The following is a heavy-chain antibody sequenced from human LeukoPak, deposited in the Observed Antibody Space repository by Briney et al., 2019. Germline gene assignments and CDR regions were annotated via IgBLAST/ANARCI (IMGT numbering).Heavy chain of an antibody. CDR3: ARNVIAGSGYDWFDP. D-gene: IGHD3-3*01. J-gene: IGHJ5*02. CDR1: GDTFTSYA. Sequence: GSSVKVSCKASGDTFTSYAINWVRQAPGQGLEWMGGIIPIFGTANYAQKFQGRVTITRDESTSTAYMELSGLSSEDTAVYYCARNVIAGSGYDWFDPWGQGTLVTVSS. CDR2: IIPIFGTA. V-gene: IGHV1-69*05.